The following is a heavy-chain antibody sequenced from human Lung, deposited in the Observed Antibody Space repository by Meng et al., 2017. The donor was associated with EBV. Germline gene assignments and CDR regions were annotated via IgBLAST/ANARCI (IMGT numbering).Heavy chain of an antibody. CDR2: IWYDGSNK. CDR1: GFTFSSYG. J-gene: IGHJ4*02. V-gene: IGHV3-30*19. D-gene: IGHD5-12*01. Sequence: GQLVESGGGVVQPGRSLRLSCAASGFTFSSYGMHWVRQAPGKGLEWVAVIWYDGSNKYYADSVKGRFTISRDNSKNTLYLQMNSLRAEDTAVYYCARGAYSGYDSPLDYWGQGTLVTVSS. CDR3: ARGAYSGYDSPLDY.